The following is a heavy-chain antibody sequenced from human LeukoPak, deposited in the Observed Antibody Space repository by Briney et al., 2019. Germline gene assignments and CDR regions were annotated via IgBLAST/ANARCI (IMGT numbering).Heavy chain of an antibody. D-gene: IGHD6-13*01. J-gene: IGHJ4*02. CDR2: ILYDGSHK. CDR1: XXXXSXXD. V-gene: IGHV3-30*06. CDR3: ARCGDASTWYFDN. Sequence: LXXXAXXXXXSXXDXXXVXXAPGKGLEWGAVILYDGSHKYYADSVKGRFTTSRDNSKNTVYLQMNSMRPEDTALYYCARCGDASTWYFDNWGQGTLVTVSS.